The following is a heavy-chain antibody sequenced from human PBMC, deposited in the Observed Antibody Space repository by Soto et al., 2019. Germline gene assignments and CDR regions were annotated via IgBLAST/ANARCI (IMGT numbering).Heavy chain of an antibody. V-gene: IGHV3-23*03. Sequence: PGGSLRLSCAASGFTFSGYAMSWVRQAPGKGLEWVSVIHGGGNNDYYADSVKGRSTVSRDNSRNTLFLQMNSLRVEDTAVYYCAREIGYSSTWPSYWGQGTLVTVSS. J-gene: IGHJ4*02. CDR1: GFTFSGYA. D-gene: IGHD6-13*01. CDR3: AREIGYSSTWPSY. CDR2: IHGGGNND.